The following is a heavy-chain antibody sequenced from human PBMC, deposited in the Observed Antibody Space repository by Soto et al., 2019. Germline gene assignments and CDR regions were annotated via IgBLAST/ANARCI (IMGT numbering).Heavy chain of an antibody. J-gene: IGHJ6*02. CDR2: IYYTGST. Sequence: QVQLQESGPGVVKPSQTLSLTCTVSGGSFSSGDYYWSWVRQPPGKGLEWIGYIYYTGSTFNNPSLKCRVSISIETSKTQFSLKLSSVTAADTAVYYCARIHFGDEPSYYYYGMAVWGQGTTVTVSS. D-gene: IGHD4-17*01. V-gene: IGHV4-30-4*01. CDR1: GGSFSSGDYY. CDR3: ARIHFGDEPSYYYYGMAV.